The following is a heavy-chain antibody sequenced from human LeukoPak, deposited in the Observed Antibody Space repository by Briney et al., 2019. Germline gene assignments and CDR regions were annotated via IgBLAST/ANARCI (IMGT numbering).Heavy chain of an antibody. V-gene: IGHV3-48*02. CDR3: ARDSDAFDI. CDR1: GFTFSSYS. J-gene: IGHJ3*02. Sequence: PGGSLRLSCAASGFTFSSYSMNWVRQAPGKGLEWVSYISSSSSTIYYADSVKGRFTISRDNAKNSLYLQMNSLRDKDTAVYYCARDSDAFDIWGQGTMVTVSS. CDR2: ISSSSSTI.